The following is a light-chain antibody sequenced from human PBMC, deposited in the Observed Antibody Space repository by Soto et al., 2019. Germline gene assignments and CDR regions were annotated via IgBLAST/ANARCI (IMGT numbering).Light chain of an antibody. V-gene: IGLV1-47*01. CDR2: RDY. CDR3: ATWDDSLSVVV. Sequence: QSVLTQPPSASGTPGQRVTISCTGASSNIGSNLVYWYQQLPGTAPKLLIYRDYQRPAGVPDRFSGSKSGTSASLAISGLRSEDEADYYCATWDDSLSVVVFGGGTKLTVL. CDR1: SSNIGSNL. J-gene: IGLJ2*01.